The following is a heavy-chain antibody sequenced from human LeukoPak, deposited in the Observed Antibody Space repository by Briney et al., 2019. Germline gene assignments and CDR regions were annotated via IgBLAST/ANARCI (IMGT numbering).Heavy chain of an antibody. CDR1: GFTFSSYA. J-gene: IGHJ6*02. V-gene: IGHV3-30*04. Sequence: GGSLRLSCAASGFTFSSYAMHWVRQAPGKGLEWVAVISYDGSNKYYADSVKGRFTISRDNSKNTLYLQMNSLRAEDTAVYYCARDPNHLTDYYGSGSYWYYYGTDVWGQGTTVTVSS. CDR3: ARDPNHLTDYYGSGSYWYYYGTDV. D-gene: IGHD3-10*01. CDR2: ISYDGSNK.